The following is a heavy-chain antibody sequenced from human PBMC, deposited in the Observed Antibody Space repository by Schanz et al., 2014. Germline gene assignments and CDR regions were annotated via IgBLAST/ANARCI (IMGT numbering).Heavy chain of an antibody. Sequence: EVQLVESGGGLIQPGGSLRLSCAASGFTFSTHAMSWVRQAPGKGLEWVSSISGDHRNTFYADSVKGRFTISRDNAKNTLYLQMNSLRAEDTAVYYCARPALWFGDNCFDPWGQGTLVTVSS. D-gene: IGHD3-10*01. CDR2: ISGDHRNT. V-gene: IGHV3-23*04. CDR1: GFTFSTHA. J-gene: IGHJ5*02. CDR3: ARPALWFGDNCFDP.